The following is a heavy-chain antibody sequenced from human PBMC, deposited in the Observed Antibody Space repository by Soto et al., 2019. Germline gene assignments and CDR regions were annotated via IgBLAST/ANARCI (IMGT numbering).Heavy chain of an antibody. Sequence: PSETLSLTCAVYGGSFSGYYWSWIRQPPGKGLEWIGEINHSGSTNYNPSLTSRVTISVDTSKNQFSLKLNSVTAADTAVYYCGRWGNNLDPWGQGTLVTVSS. D-gene: IGHD3-16*01. V-gene: IGHV4-34*01. CDR1: GGSFSGYY. CDR2: INHSGST. CDR3: GRWGNNLDP. J-gene: IGHJ5*02.